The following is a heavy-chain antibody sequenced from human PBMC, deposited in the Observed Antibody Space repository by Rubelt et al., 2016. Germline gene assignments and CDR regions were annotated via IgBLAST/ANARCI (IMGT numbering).Heavy chain of an antibody. CDR2: ISSSSTYI. J-gene: IGHJ3*02. V-gene: IGHV3-21*01. Sequence: PGGSLRLSCAASGFTFSIYSVNWVRQAPGKGLEWVSSISSSSTYIYYADSVKGRFTISRDNAKNSLYLQMNSLRAEDTAVYYCARDADGYNPDDAFDIWGQGTMVTVSS. D-gene: IGHD5-24*01. CDR3: ARDADGYNPDDAFDI. CDR1: GFTFSIYS.